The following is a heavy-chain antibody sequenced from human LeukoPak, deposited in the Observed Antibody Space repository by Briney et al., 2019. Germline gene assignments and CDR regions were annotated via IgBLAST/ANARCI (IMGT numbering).Heavy chain of an antibody. V-gene: IGHV3-30*02. D-gene: IGHD3-10*01. CDR3: AKRAGSAWSAGA. CDR1: GFTFSSFG. CDR2: IRFDGSNQ. J-gene: IGHJ5*02. Sequence: GGSLRLSCAASGFTFSSFGMHWVRQAPGKGLEWVSYIRFDGSNQYYTDSVKGRFGISRDNSKNTVYLQMNSLRTEDTAVYYCAKRAGSAWSAGAWGQGTLVTVSS.